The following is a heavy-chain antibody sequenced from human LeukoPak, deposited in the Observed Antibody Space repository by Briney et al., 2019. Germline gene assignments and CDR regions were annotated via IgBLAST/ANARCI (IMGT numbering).Heavy chain of an antibody. J-gene: IGHJ4*02. V-gene: IGHV4-34*01. D-gene: IGHD1-26*01. Sequence: SETLSLTCVVYDESFSGYYWSWIRQPPGKGLEWIGEITDSGSTKYNPSLKSRATISADTSKNQFSLKVSSVTAADTAVYYCARRPRNSGSYDGPSGLDYWGQGNLVTVSS. CDR3: ARRPRNSGSYDGPSGLDY. CDR1: DESFSGYY. CDR2: ITDSGST.